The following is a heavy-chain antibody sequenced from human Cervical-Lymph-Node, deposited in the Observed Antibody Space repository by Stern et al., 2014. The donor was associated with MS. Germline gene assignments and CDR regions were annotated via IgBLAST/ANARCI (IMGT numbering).Heavy chain of an antibody. D-gene: IGHD2/OR15-2a*01. Sequence: QVQLQESGPGLVKPSQTLSLTCTVSGGSISSDDSYWSWIRQPPGKGLEWIGYVYYSGNTYYNPSLRSRLIISVDTSKNQFSLKLISVTAADTAVYYCARDRSYYSFDYWGQGTLVTVSS. J-gene: IGHJ4*02. V-gene: IGHV4-30-4*01. CDR1: GGSISSDDSY. CDR2: VYYSGNT. CDR3: ARDRSYYSFDY.